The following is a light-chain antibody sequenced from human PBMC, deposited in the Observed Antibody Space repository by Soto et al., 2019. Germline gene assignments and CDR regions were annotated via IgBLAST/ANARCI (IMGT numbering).Light chain of an antibody. Sequence: EIVLTQSPATLSLSPGERATLSCRASQSVSSYLAWYQQKPGQAPRLLIYDASSRATGIPARFSGSGSGTDFTLTISSLEPEDFAVYYCQKFNAVPTFGGGTKVEI. J-gene: IGKJ4*01. CDR1: QSVSSY. CDR3: QKFNAVPT. CDR2: DAS. V-gene: IGKV3-11*01.